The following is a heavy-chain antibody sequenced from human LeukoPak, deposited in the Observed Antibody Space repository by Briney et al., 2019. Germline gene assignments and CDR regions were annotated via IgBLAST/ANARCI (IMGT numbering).Heavy chain of an antibody. D-gene: IGHD4-17*01. J-gene: IGHJ5*02. CDR2: ISSSSSYI. Sequence: GGSLRLSCAASGFTFSSYSMNWVRQAPGKGLEWVSSISSSSSYIYYADSVKGRFTISRDNAKNSLYLQMNSLRAEDTAVYYCAREMTPDYGDYAAFDPWGQGTLVTVSS. CDR3: AREMTPDYGDYAAFDP. CDR1: GFTFSSYS. V-gene: IGHV3-21*01.